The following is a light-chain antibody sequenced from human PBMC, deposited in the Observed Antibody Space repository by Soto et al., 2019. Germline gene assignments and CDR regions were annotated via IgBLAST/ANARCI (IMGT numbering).Light chain of an antibody. Sequence: DIVMTQSPDSLAVSLGERATINCKSSQSVLYNSNNKNYLAWYQQKAGQPPKLLIYWASTRESGVPDRFSGSGSGTDFTLSISCLHAEDVAVYYCQQYYSTPYTFGQGTKLELK. V-gene: IGKV4-1*01. CDR1: QSVLYNSNNKNY. CDR2: WAS. CDR3: QQYYSTPYT. J-gene: IGKJ2*01.